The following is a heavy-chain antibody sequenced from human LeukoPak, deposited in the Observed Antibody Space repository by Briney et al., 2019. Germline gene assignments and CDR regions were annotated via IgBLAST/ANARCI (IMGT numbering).Heavy chain of an antibody. V-gene: IGHV1-69*13. J-gene: IGHJ4*02. CDR3: AQTRWLQWGWYFDY. CDR1: VGTFSSYA. Sequence: ASVKVSCKASVGTFSSYAISWVRQAPGQGREWMGGISPIFGTANYAQKFQGRVTITADESTSTAYMELSSLRSEDTAVYYCAQTRWLQWGWYFDYWGQGTLVTVSS. D-gene: IGHD5-24*01. CDR2: ISPIFGTA.